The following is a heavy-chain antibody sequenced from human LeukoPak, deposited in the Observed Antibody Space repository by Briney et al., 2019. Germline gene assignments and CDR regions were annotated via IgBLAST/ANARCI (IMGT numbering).Heavy chain of an antibody. CDR2: IDRSSSYI. Sequence: PGGSLRLSCTVSGFTFSTDTMNWVRQAPGKGLEWVSSIDRSSSYIYYAASVRGRFTISRDNAKNSLFLQMISLRPDDTALYYCARGSAASAKGYDHWGPGTLVTVSS. V-gene: IGHV3-21*01. CDR1: GFTFSTDT. J-gene: IGHJ4*02. D-gene: IGHD6-13*01. CDR3: ARGSAASAKGYDH.